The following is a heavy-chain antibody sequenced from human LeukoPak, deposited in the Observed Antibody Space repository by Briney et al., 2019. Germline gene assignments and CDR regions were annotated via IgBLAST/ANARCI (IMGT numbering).Heavy chain of an antibody. CDR3: ARVRGDYYLDV. D-gene: IGHD5-12*01. Sequence: SVKVSCKASGGTSTNYAITWVRQAPGQGLEWMGRFISFLNQATYAQKFQGSVTISADKSTNTAYMEVDSLKSEDTAVYYCARVRGDYYLDVWGKGTSVTVYS. V-gene: IGHV1-69*04. J-gene: IGHJ6*04. CDR2: FISFLNQA. CDR1: GGTSTNYA.